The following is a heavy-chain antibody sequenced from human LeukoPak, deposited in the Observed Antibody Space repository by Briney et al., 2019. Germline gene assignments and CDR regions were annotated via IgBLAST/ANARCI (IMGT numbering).Heavy chain of an antibody. CDR3: ARTDSGYDLYYYYYMDV. D-gene: IGHD5-12*01. CDR1: GSTVSSNY. J-gene: IGHJ6*03. CDR2: IYSGGST. Sequence: GGSLRLSCAASGSTVSSNYMSWVRQAPGKGLEWVSVIYSGGSTYYADSVKGRFTISRDNSKNTLYLQMNSLRAEDTAVYYCARTDSGYDLYYYYYMDVWGKGTTVTVSS. V-gene: IGHV3-53*01.